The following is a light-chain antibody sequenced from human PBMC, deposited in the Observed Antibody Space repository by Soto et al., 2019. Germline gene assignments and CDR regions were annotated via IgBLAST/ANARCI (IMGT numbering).Light chain of an antibody. CDR2: KAS. Sequence: DIQMTQSPSTLSASVGDRVTITCRASQSISSWLAWYQQKPGKAPKLLIYKASSLESGVPSRFSGSGSGTEFTLTISCLQPDDFATYYCQQYHSYPRTFGQGTKVEIK. CDR3: QQYHSYPRT. V-gene: IGKV1-5*03. CDR1: QSISSW. J-gene: IGKJ1*01.